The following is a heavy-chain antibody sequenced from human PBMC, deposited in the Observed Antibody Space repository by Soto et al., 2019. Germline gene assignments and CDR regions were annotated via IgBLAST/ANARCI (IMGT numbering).Heavy chain of an antibody. D-gene: IGHD5-12*01. CDR1: GGSISSSSYY. J-gene: IGHJ4*02. Sequence: SETLSLTCTVSGGSISSSSYYWGWIRQPPGKGLEWIGSIYYSGSTYYNPSLKSRVTISVDTSKNQFSLKLSSVTAADTAVYYCAREAARYSGYDTSDYWGQGTLVTVSS. CDR3: AREAARYSGYDTSDY. V-gene: IGHV4-39*02. CDR2: IYYSGST.